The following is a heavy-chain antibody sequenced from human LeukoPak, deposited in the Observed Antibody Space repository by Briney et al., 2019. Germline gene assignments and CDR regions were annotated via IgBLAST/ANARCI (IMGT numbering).Heavy chain of an antibody. D-gene: IGHD3-22*01. V-gene: IGHV3-53*01. CDR1: GFTVSSSY. J-gene: IGHJ4*02. CDR3: ATWKFYYDSSGNYHGGHFDY. Sequence: GGSLRLSCAASGFTVSSSYLSWVRQAPGKGLEWVSTLYAGGSTYYGDSVKGRFSISRDNSKNTLFLQMDSLRAEDTAVYYCATWKFYYDSSGNYHGGHFDYWGQGTLVTVSS. CDR2: LYAGGST.